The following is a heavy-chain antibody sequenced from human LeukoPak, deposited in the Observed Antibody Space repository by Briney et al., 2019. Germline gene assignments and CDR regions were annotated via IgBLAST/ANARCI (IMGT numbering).Heavy chain of an antibody. Sequence: WASVTVSFKASGYTFTSYGISWVRQAPGQGLEWMGWISAYNGNTNYAQKLQGRVTMTTDTSTSTAYMELRSLRSDDTAVYYCASFVCSGGSCYGVLTNWGQGTLVTVSS. CDR2: ISAYNGNT. J-gene: IGHJ4*02. CDR3: ASFVCSGGSCYGVLTN. CDR1: GYTFTSYG. D-gene: IGHD2-15*01. V-gene: IGHV1-18*01.